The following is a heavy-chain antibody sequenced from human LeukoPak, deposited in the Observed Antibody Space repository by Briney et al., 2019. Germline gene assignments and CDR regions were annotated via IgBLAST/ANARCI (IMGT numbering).Heavy chain of an antibody. Sequence: GGSLRLSCAASGFTFSSYSMSWVRQAPGKGLEWVSSISSISSYIYYADSVKGRFTISRDNAKNSLYLQMNSLRAEDTAVYYCARDKGRIAAAGKYVPYYFDYWGQGTLVTVSS. CDR1: GFTFSSYS. V-gene: IGHV3-21*01. CDR2: ISSISSYI. D-gene: IGHD6-13*01. CDR3: ARDKGRIAAAGKYVPYYFDY. J-gene: IGHJ4*02.